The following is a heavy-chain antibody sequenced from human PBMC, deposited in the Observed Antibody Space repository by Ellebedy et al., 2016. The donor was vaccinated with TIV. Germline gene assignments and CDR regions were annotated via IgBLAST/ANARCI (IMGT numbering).Heavy chain of an antibody. CDR1: GFNFGDYA. Sequence: GGSLRLSXRASGFNFGDYAMSWFRQTPGKGLEWIGYIRSKAYGATTDYAPSVKDRFTISRDDSESIAYLQISSLKPEDTAMYYCSRSVNTAYWGQGTLVTVSS. V-gene: IGHV3-49*03. D-gene: IGHD2-21*02. J-gene: IGHJ4*02. CDR3: SRSVNTAY. CDR2: IRSKAYGATT.